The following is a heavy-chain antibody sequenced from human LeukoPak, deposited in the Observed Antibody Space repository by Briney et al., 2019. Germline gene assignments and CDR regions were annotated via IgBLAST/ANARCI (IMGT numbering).Heavy chain of an antibody. CDR3: AKYWVSIFGVVIGDDYMDV. V-gene: IGHV3-23*01. CDR1: GFTFSSYA. J-gene: IGHJ6*03. CDR2: ISGSGGST. D-gene: IGHD3-3*01. Sequence: VGSLRLSGAASGFTFSSYAMSWVRQAPRKGLEWVSAISGSGGSTYYADSVKGRFTISRDNSKNTLYLQMNSLSAEGTAVYYCAKYWVSIFGVVIGDDYMDVWGKGTTVTVSS.